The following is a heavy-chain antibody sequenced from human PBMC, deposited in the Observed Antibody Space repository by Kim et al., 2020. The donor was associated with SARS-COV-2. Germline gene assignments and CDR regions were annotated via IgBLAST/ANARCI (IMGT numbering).Heavy chain of an antibody. D-gene: IGHD3-10*01. V-gene: IGHV4-59*01. CDR3: ARDRGVLWFGEFDP. J-gene: IGHJ5*02. Sequence: TPSLKTRVTISVDTSKTQFSRKLSSVTAADTAVYYCARDRGVLWFGEFDPWGQGTLVTVSS.